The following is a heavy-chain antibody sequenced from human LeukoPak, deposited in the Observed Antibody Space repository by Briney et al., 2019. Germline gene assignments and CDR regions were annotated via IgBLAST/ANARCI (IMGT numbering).Heavy chain of an antibody. D-gene: IGHD3-3*01. Sequence: PSETLSLTCAVYGGSFSGYYWSWIRQPPGKGLEWIGEINHSGSTNYNPSLKSRVTISVDTSKNQFSLKLSSVTAADTAVYYCARGFWSGYWDYYYYYMDVWGKGTTVTVSS. CDR2: INHSGST. J-gene: IGHJ6*03. V-gene: IGHV4-34*01. CDR3: ARGFWSGYWDYYYYYMDV. CDR1: GGSFSGYY.